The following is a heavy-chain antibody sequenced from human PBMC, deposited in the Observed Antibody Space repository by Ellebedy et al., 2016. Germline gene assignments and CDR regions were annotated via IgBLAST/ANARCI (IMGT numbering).Heavy chain of an antibody. CDR1: GFTFRNFF. D-gene: IGHD2-2*01. V-gene: IGHV3-23*01. J-gene: IGHJ6*02. CDR2: ISGDGDTT. Sequence: GGSLRLSXVASGFTFRNFFMSWVRQAPGGGLEWISTISGDGDTTFSADSVKGRFTISRDNSRYTLYLQMDSLTAADTAVYYCATQVLIVPAHYGLDVWGQGTTVTVSS. CDR3: ATQVLIVPAHYGLDV.